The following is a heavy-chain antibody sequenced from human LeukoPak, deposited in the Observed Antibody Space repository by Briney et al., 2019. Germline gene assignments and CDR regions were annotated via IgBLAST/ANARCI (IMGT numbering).Heavy chain of an antibody. CDR2: IKQDGSEK. CDR1: GFTFSISW. J-gene: IGHJ4*02. Sequence: GGSLRLSCAASGFTFSISWMTWVRQAPGKGLEWVANIKQDGSEKFYVDSVKGRFTISRDNAKNSLYLQMNSLRVDDTAVYYCARISGRGTYPGVLGKWGQGTLVTVSS. D-gene: IGHD3-10*01. CDR3: ARISGRGTYPGVLGK. V-gene: IGHV3-7*01.